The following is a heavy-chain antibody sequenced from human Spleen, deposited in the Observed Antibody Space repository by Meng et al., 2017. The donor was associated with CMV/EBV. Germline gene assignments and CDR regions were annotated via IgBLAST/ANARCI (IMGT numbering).Heavy chain of an antibody. J-gene: IGHJ4*02. D-gene: IGHD1-26*01. CDR3: ARVPLGSYTFDY. CDR1: GYTFTGYY. V-gene: IGHV1-2*02. CDR2: INPNSGDT. Sequence: ASVKVSCKASGYTFTGYYLHWVRQAPGQGLEWMGWINPNSGDTKYAQKFQDIVTMTRDTSISTAYMELSRLRTDDTAVYYCARVPLGSYTFDYWGQGTLVTVSS.